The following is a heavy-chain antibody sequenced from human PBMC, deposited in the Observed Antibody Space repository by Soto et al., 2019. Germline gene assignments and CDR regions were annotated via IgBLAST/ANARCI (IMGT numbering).Heavy chain of an antibody. D-gene: IGHD4-17*01. CDR3: ARETYGDYVGYFEP. CDR2: TYHSGNP. V-gene: IGHV4-30-2*01. CDR1: GGSFSPNY. Sequence: SETLSLTCSVSGGSFSPNYWSWIRQPPGKALEWIGHTYHSGNPYYNPSLKSRVIISVDRSKNQFSLKVSSVTAADTAVYYCARETYGDYVGYFEPWGQGTLVTVSS. J-gene: IGHJ5*02.